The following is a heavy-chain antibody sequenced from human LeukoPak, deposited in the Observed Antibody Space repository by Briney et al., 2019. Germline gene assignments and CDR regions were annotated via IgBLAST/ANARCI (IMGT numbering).Heavy chain of an antibody. Sequence: GGSLRLSCAAYGFTFSSYAMSWVRQAPGKGLEWVSAISGSGGSTYYADSVKGRFTISRDNSKNTLYLQMNSLRAEDTAVYYCAKVIVAGDAFDIWGQGTMVTVSS. CDR1: GFTFSSYA. CDR3: AKVIVAGDAFDI. J-gene: IGHJ3*02. D-gene: IGHD5-12*01. CDR2: ISGSGGST. V-gene: IGHV3-23*01.